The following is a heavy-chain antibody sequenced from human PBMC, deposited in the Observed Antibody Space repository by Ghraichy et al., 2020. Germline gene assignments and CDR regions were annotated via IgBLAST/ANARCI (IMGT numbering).Heavy chain of an antibody. CDR3: ARGVVIPPYYYGMDV. V-gene: IGHV3-11*01. Sequence: GGSLRLSCAASGFSFSDYYMNWIRQAPGKGLEWLSYISSSGSTIYHADSMKGRFTISSDNAKKSLYLQMNSLRAEDTAVYYCARGVVIPPYYYGMDVWGQGTTVTVSS. CDR2: ISSSGSTI. J-gene: IGHJ6*02. D-gene: IGHD3-10*01. CDR1: GFSFSDYY.